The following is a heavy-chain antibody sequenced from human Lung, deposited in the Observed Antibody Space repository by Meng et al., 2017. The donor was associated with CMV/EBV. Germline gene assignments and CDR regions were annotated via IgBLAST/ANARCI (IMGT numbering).Heavy chain of an antibody. V-gene: IGHV3-21*01. CDR3: ARQKGATLDYFDY. D-gene: IGHD1-26*01. CDR2: ISGSSSFT. Sequence: GGSLRLXCAASGFTFNTYTMNWVRQAPGKGLEWVSSISGSSSFTYYADSVKGRFTISRDNAKNSLYLQINSLRAEDTAVYYCARQKGATLDYFDYWGQGTLVTVSS. CDR1: GFTFNTYT. J-gene: IGHJ4*02.